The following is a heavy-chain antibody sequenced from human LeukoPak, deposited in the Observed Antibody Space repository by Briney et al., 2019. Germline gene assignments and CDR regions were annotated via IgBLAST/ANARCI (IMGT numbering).Heavy chain of an antibody. V-gene: IGHV4-59*01. Sequence: SETLSLTCTVSGGSISSFYWSWVRLPPGEGLEWIGYVYSSGSTNYSPSLKSRVSISVDTSKNQFSLQLTSVTAADTAVYYCARSCSDGTCYYYYGLDVWGQGTSVTVSS. CDR3: ARSCSDGTCYYYYGLDV. D-gene: IGHD2-15*01. J-gene: IGHJ6*02. CDR2: VYSSGST. CDR1: GGSISSFY.